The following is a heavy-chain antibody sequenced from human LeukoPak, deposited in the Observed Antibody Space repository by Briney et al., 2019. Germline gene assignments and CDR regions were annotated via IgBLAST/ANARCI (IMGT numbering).Heavy chain of an antibody. CDR2: IRYDGSNK. CDR3: AIITMVRGVLFDY. Sequence: GGSLRLSCAASGFTFSSYGMHWVRQAPGKGLEWVAFIRYDGSNKYYADSVKGRFTISRDNSKNTLYLQMNSLGAEDTAVYYCAIITMVRGVLFDYWGQGTLVTVSS. CDR1: GFTFSSYG. D-gene: IGHD3-10*01. V-gene: IGHV3-30*02. J-gene: IGHJ4*02.